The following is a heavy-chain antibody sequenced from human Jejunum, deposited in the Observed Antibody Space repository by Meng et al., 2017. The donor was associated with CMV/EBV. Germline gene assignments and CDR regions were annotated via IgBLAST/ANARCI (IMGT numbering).Heavy chain of an antibody. CDR1: GFPFSSSW. CDR3: AKDVSY. J-gene: IGHJ4*02. Sequence: VQRVEAGGALVQPGGSLRLSCAASGFPFSSSWMHWVRQAPGKGLEWVAFIEHDGSNKYYADSVKGRFTISRDNSKNTLYLQMNSLRVEDTAVYYCAKDVSYWGQGTLVTVSS. CDR2: IEHDGSNK. V-gene: IGHV3-30*02.